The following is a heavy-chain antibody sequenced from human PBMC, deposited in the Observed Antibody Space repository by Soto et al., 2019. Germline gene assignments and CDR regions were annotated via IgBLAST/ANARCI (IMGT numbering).Heavy chain of an antibody. V-gene: IGHV4-39*01. CDR2: IYYSGST. Sequence: QLQLQESGPGLVKPSETLSLTCTVSGGSISSSSYYWGWIRQPPGKGLEWIGSIYYSGSTYYNPSLKSRVTISVDTSKTQFSLKLSSVTAADTAVYYCASSGYDILTGYYTFDYWGQGTLVTVSS. CDR1: GGSISSSSYY. CDR3: ASSGYDILTGYYTFDY. D-gene: IGHD3-9*01. J-gene: IGHJ4*02.